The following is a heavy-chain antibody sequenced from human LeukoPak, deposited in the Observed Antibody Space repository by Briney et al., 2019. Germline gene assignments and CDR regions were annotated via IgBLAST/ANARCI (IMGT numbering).Heavy chain of an antibody. J-gene: IGHJ4*02. V-gene: IGHV4-59*01. D-gene: IGHD6-13*01. CDR1: GGSISRYY. CDR3: ARAGIAAAAGWIDY. CDR2: IYYSGST. Sequence: SETLSHTRIVSGGSISRYYWSWIRQPQGKGLEWIGYIYYSGSTNYNPSLKSRVTISVDTSKNQFSLKLSSVTAADTAVYYCARAGIAAAAGWIDYWGQGTLVTVSS.